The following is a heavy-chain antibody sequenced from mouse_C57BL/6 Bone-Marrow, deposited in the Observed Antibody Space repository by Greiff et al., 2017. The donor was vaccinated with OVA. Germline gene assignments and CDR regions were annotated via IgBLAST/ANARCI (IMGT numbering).Heavy chain of an antibody. Sequence: QVQLKQPGAELVKPGASVKLSCKASGYTFTSYWMQWVKQRPGQGLEWIGEIDPSDSYTNYNQKFKGKATLTVDTSSSTAYMQLSSLTSEDSAVYDCAREGDYGGFDYWGQGTTLTVSS. J-gene: IGHJ2*01. CDR3: AREGDYGGFDY. CDR2: IDPSDSYT. V-gene: IGHV1-50*01. D-gene: IGHD2-4*01. CDR1: GYTFTSYW.